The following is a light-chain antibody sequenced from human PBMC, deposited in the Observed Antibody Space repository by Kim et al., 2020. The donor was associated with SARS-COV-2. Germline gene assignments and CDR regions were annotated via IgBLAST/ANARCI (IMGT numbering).Light chain of an antibody. CDR2: AAS. V-gene: IGKV1-39*01. J-gene: IGKJ1*01. Sequence: DIQMTQSPSSLSASVGDRVTITCRASQSVSNYLIWYQQKPGKAPKLLIYAASSLQSGVPSRFSGSGSGTDFTLTISSLQPEDFGTYYCQQSWNAPRTFGQGTKVDIK. CDR3: QQSWNAPRT. CDR1: QSVSNY.